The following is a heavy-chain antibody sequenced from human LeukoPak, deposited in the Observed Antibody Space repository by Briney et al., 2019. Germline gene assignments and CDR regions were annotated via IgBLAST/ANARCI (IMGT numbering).Heavy chain of an antibody. CDR2: IYYSGST. J-gene: IGHJ4*02. V-gene: IGHV4-31*03. CDR3: ARDATYYYDSSGYSFFDY. Sequence: SQTLSLTCTVSGGSISSGGYYWSWIRQHPGKGLEWIGYIYYSGSTYYNPSLKSRVTISVDTSKNQFSLKLSSVTAADTAVYYCARDATYYYDSSGYSFFDYWGQGTPVTVSS. D-gene: IGHD3-22*01. CDR1: GGSISSGGYY.